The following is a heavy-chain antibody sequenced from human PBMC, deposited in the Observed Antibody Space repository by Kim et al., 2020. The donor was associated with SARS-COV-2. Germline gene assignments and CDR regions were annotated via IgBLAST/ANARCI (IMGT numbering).Heavy chain of an antibody. Sequence: GGSLRLSCVASGFTLSSYSMNWVRQAPGKGLEWVSYISSSSSDMYYADSVKGRFTISRDNAKNSLYLQMNSLRDEDTAVYYCAREPPAAGSNWFDPWGQGTLVTVSS. D-gene: IGHD2-2*01. CDR3: AREPPAAGSNWFDP. CDR2: ISSSSSDM. CDR1: GFTLSSYS. V-gene: IGHV3-48*02. J-gene: IGHJ5*02.